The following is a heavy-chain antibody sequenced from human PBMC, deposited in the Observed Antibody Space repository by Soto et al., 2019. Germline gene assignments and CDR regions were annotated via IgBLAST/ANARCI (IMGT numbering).Heavy chain of an antibody. J-gene: IGHJ5*02. V-gene: IGHV1-18*01. Sequence: ASVKVSCKASGYTFTSYGISWVRQAPGQGLEWMGWISAYNGNTNYAQKLQGRVTMTPDTSTSTAYMELRSLRSDDTAVYYCARRVKQQLVKENWFDPWGQGTLVTVSS. CDR3: ARRVKQQLVKENWFDP. CDR2: ISAYNGNT. CDR1: GYTFTSYG. D-gene: IGHD6-13*01.